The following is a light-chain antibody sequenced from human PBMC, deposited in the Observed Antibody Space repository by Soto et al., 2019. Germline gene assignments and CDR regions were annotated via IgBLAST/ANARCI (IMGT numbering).Light chain of an antibody. J-gene: IGLJ1*01. V-gene: IGLV2-23*01. CDR2: EAS. CDR1: SSDVGNYNL. CDR3: CAYAGSFYV. Sequence: QSVLTQPASVSGSPGQSITISCTGTSSDVGNYNLVSWYQQHPGKAPKLMIYEASKRPSGVSNRFSGSKSGNTASLTISGLQAEDEADYYCCAYAGSFYVFGTGTKVTVL.